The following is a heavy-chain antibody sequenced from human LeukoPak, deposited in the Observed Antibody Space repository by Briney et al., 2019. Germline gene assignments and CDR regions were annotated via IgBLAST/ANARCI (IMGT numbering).Heavy chain of an antibody. CDR2: ISGSGVNT. Sequence: GSLRLSCAASGFTVSSNYMSWVRQAPGKGLEWVSGISGSGVNTYYADSVKGRFTISRDNSKNTLYLQMNSLRAEDTAVYYCARVALRWFDYWGQGTLVTVSS. CDR3: ARVALRWFDY. J-gene: IGHJ4*02. V-gene: IGHV3-53*01. CDR1: GFTVSSNY. D-gene: IGHD4-23*01.